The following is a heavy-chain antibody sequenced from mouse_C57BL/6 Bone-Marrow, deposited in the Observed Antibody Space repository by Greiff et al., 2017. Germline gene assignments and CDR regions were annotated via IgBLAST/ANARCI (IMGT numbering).Heavy chain of an antibody. CDR2: IYPGDGDT. J-gene: IGHJ3*01. CDR1: GYAFSSSW. Sequence: VQLQQSGPELVKPGASVKISCKASGYAFSSSWMNWVKQRPGKGLEWIGRIYPGDGDTNYNGKFKGKATLTADKSSSTAYMQLSSLTSEDSAVYFCARSGPQGIAYWGQGTLVTVSA. D-gene: IGHD3-1*01. CDR3: ARSGPQGIAY. V-gene: IGHV1-82*01.